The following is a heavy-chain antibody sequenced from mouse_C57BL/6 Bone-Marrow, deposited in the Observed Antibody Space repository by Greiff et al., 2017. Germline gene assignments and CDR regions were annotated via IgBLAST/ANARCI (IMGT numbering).Heavy chain of an antibody. CDR2: IYPRSGNT. J-gene: IGHJ3*01. CDR1: GYTFTSYG. Sequence: QVQLKESGAELARPGASVKLSCKASGYTFTSYGISWVKQRTGQGLEWIGEIYPRSGNTYYNGKFKGKATLTADKSSSTAYMELRSLTSEDSAVYFCARDPFAYWGQGTLVTVSA. CDR3: ARDPFAY. V-gene: IGHV1-81*01.